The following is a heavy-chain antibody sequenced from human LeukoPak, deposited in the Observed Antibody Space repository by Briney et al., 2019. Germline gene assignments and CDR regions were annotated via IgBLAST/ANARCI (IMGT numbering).Heavy chain of an antibody. D-gene: IGHD3-3*01. CDR1: GGSISSYY. J-gene: IGHJ4*02. CDR3: ARVQVYDFCSGLDYFDY. V-gene: IGHV4-4*07. CDR2: IYTSGST. Sequence: SETLSLTCTVSGGSISSYYWSWIRQPAGKGLEWIGRIYTSGSTNYNPSLKSRVTMSVGTSKNQFSLKLSSVAAADTAVYYCARVQVYDFCSGLDYFDYWGQGTLVTVSS.